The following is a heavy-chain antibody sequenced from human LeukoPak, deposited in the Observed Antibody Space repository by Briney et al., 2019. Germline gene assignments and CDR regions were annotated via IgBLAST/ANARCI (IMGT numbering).Heavy chain of an antibody. Sequence: PGGSLRLSCVASGLTLSNFGVHWVRQAPGKGPEWVAVIWNDGSHQYYSDSVKGRFTISRDNSKNTVYLKMNSLRVEDTAVYYCAKDSNEFEDSYVDYWGQGTLVIVSS. CDR2: IWNDGSHQ. D-gene: IGHD3-10*01. CDR1: GLTLSNFG. V-gene: IGHV3-33*06. CDR3: AKDSNEFEDSYVDY. J-gene: IGHJ4*02.